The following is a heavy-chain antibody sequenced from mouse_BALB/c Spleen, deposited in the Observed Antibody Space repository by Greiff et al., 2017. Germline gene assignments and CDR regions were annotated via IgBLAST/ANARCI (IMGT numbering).Heavy chain of an antibody. CDR2: IWAGGST. D-gene: IGHD2-4*01. Sequence: VKLMESGPGLVAPSQSLSITCTVSGFSLTSYGVHWVRQPPGKGLEWLGVIWAGGSTNYNSALMSRLSISKDNSKSQVFLKMNSLQTDDTAMYYCARDGSTMITTRYFDVWGAGTTVTVSS. CDR3: ARDGSTMITTRYFDV. J-gene: IGHJ1*01. V-gene: IGHV2-9*02. CDR1: GFSLTSYG.